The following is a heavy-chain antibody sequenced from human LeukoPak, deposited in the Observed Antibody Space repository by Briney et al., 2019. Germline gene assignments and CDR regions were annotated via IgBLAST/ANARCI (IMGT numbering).Heavy chain of an antibody. D-gene: IGHD6-13*01. V-gene: IGHV3-30*04. CDR3: ARDHSSSWYPLDYYYYYYMDV. CDR2: ISYDGSNK. J-gene: IGHJ6*03. CDR1: GFTFSSYA. Sequence: PGGSLRLSCAASGFTFSSYAMHWVRQAPGKGLEWVAVISYDGSNKYYADSVKGRFTISRDNSKNTLYLQMNSLRAEDTAVYYCARDHSSSWYPLDYYYYYYMDVWGKGTTVTVSS.